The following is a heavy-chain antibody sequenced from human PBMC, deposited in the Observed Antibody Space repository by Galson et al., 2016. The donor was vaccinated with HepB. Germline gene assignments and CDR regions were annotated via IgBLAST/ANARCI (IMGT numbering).Heavy chain of an antibody. CDR3: ARGRSGMYSCHAFEI. CDR1: GYTFTTYG. CDR2: ISPYNGNI. Sequence: SVKVSCKASGYTFTTYGINWVRQAPGQGLEWMGWISPYNGNIYYAQNLQGRVTMTTDTSTSTAYMELRSLRSDDTAVYYCARGRSGMYSCHAFEIWGQGTMVTVSS. V-gene: IGHV1-18*01. J-gene: IGHJ3*02. D-gene: IGHD2-8*02.